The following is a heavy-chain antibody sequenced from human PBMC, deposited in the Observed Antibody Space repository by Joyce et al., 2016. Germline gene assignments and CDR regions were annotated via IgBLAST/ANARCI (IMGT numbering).Heavy chain of an antibody. J-gene: IGHJ4*02. V-gene: IGHV3-30*04. CDR3: GRDGPIDVGDYVLDY. CDR2: ISYDGTHK. D-gene: IGHD4-17*01. Sequence: QVQLVESGGDVPQPGKSLKLSCAASGFTFSDHAIHWVRQSPGKGLEWVAIISYDGTHKYYGDSVKGRFTISRDNSKNMVFLEVNSLRVEDTALYYCGRDGPIDVGDYVLDYWGQGTLVTVAS. CDR1: GFTFSDHA.